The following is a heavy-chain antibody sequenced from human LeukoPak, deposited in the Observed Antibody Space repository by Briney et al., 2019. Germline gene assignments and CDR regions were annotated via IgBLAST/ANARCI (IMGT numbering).Heavy chain of an antibody. Sequence: PSETLSLTCTVSGGSISSSSYYWGWIRQPSGQGLEWIGSIYYSGSTYYNPSLKSRVTISVDTSKNQFSLKLSSVTAADTAVYYCARPSGYSYGHPEYYYGMDVWGQGTTVTVSS. J-gene: IGHJ6*02. D-gene: IGHD5-18*01. CDR3: ARPSGYSYGHPEYYYGMDV. CDR1: GGSISSSSYY. V-gene: IGHV4-39*01. CDR2: IYYSGST.